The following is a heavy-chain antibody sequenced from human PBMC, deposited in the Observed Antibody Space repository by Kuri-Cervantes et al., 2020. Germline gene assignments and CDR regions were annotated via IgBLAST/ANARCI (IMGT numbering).Heavy chain of an antibody. CDR3: AKLVGRSSDSPGQC. D-gene: IGHD6-19*01. CDR1: GFTFSSYA. CDR2: ISYDGSDK. Sequence: GESLKISCAASGFTFSSYALHWVRQAPGKGLEWLAVISYDGSDKYYADSVKGRFTISRDNSKNTLHLQMNTLRAEYTAVYYCAKLVGRSSDSPGQCWGQGTLVTVSS. V-gene: IGHV3-30-3*02. J-gene: IGHJ1*01.